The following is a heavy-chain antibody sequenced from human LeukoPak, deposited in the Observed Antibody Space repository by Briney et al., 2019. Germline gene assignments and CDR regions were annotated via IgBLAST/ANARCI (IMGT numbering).Heavy chain of an antibody. J-gene: IGHJ4*02. CDR2: IKQDGSEK. Sequence: PGGSLRLSCAASGFTFSSYWMNWVRQAPGKGLEWVANIKQDGSEKYYVDSMKGRFTIARDNAKNSLYLQMNSLRAEDTAVYYCARDLGATVTTGWGQGTLVTVSS. CDR1: GFTFSSYW. V-gene: IGHV3-7*01. D-gene: IGHD4-11*01. CDR3: ARDLGATVTTG.